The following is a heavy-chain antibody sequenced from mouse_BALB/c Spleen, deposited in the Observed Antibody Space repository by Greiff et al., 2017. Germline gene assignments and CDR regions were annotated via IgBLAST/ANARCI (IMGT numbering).Heavy chain of an antibody. CDR3: NAPSFYYYGSSYVDFDV. V-gene: IGHV14-4*02. CDR2: IDPENGDT. J-gene: IGHJ1*01. D-gene: IGHD1-1*01. CDR1: GFNIKDYY. Sequence: EVQLQQSGAELVRSGASVKLSCTASGFNIKDYYMHWVKQRPEQGLEWIGWIDPENGDTEYAPKFQGKATMTADTSSNTAYLQLSSLTSEDTAVYYCNAPSFYYYGSSYVDFDVWGAGTTVTVSS.